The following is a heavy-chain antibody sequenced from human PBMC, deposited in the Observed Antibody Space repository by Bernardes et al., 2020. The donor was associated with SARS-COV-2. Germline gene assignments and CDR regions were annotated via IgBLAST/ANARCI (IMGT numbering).Heavy chain of an antibody. CDR2: ISGSGGST. D-gene: IGHD6-13*01. CDR1: GFTFSSYA. J-gene: IGHJ4*02. Sequence: GGSLRLSCAASGFTFSSYAMSWVRQAPGKGLEWVSAISGSGGSTYYADSVKGRFTISRDNSKNTLYLQMNSLRAEDTAVYYCAKDSFGLFRSSWYLDYWGQGTLVTVSS. V-gene: IGHV3-23*01. CDR3: AKDSFGLFRSSWYLDY.